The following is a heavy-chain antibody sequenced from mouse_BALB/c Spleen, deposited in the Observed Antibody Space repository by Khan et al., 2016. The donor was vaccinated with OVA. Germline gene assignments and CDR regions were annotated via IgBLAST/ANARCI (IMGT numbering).Heavy chain of an antibody. CDR1: GYSFTGYY. Sequence: LVKTGASVKISCKASGYSFTGYYMHWVKQSHGKSLEWIGYISCYNGATSYNQKFKGKATFTVDTSSSTAYMQFNSLTSEDSAVYYCARPSYDYGSSYGFDYWGQGTTLTVSS. J-gene: IGHJ2*01. D-gene: IGHD1-1*01. V-gene: IGHV1S34*01. CDR3: ARPSYDYGSSYGFDY. CDR2: ISCYNGAT.